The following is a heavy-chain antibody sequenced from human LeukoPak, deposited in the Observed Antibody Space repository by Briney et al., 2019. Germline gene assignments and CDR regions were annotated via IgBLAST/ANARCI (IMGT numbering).Heavy chain of an antibody. CDR3: GRAFPPLRTAAAGDY. V-gene: IGHV3-74*01. D-gene: IGHD6-13*01. J-gene: IGHJ4*02. Sequence: GGSLRLSCAASGFTFSNYWMHWVRQAPGKGLVWVSRINGDGSSTNYADSVKGRFTISRDNAKNSLYLQMDSLRAEDTAVYFCGRAFPPLRTAAAGDYWGQGTLVTVSS. CDR1: GFTFSNYW. CDR2: INGDGSST.